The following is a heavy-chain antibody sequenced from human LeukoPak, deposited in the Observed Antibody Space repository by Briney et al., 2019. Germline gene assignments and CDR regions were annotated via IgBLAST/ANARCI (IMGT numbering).Heavy chain of an antibody. CDR3: AKGGRYYDFWSGLNFDY. J-gene: IGHJ4*02. CDR1: GFTFSSYG. D-gene: IGHD3-3*01. V-gene: IGHV3-30*02. CDR2: IRYDGSNK. Sequence: PVGSLRLSCAASGFTFSSYGKHWVRQAPGKGLEWLAFIRYDGSNKYYADSVKGRFTISRDNSKNTLYLQMNSLRAEDTTVYYCAKGGRYYDFWSGLNFDYWGQGTLVTVSS.